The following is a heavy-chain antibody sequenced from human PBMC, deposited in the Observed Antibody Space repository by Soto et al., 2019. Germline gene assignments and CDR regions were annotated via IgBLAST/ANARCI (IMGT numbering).Heavy chain of an antibody. V-gene: IGHV1-3*01. D-gene: IGHD4-17*01. CDR3: ARSGMTTVTTAYYY. J-gene: IGHJ4*02. CDR2: INAGNGNT. Sequence: QVQLVQSGAEVKKPGASVKVSCKASGYTFTSYAMHWVRQAPGQRLEWMGWINAGNGNTKYSQKFQGRVTITRDTSASTAYMELSSLRSEDTAVYYCARSGMTTVTTAYYYWGQGTLVTVSS. CDR1: GYTFTSYA.